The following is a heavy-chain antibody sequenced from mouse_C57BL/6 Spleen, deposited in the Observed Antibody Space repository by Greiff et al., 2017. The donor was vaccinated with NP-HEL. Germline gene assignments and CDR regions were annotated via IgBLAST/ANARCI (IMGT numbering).Heavy chain of an antibody. J-gene: IGHJ2*01. D-gene: IGHD2-2*01. CDR3: ARRGGYDGYYFDY. CDR2: INPNNGGT. Sequence: EVQLQQSGPELVKPGASVKISCKASGYTFTDYYMNWVKQSHGKSLEWIGDINPNNGGTSYNQKFKGKATLTVDKSSSTAYMELRSLTSEDSAVYYCARRGGYDGYYFDYWGQGTTLTVSS. V-gene: IGHV1-26*01. CDR1: GYTFTDYY.